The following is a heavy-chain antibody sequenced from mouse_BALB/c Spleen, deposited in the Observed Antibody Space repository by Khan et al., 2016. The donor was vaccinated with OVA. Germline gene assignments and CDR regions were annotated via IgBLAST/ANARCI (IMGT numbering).Heavy chain of an antibody. V-gene: IGHV1-77*01. Sequence: QVQLQQSGAELARPGASVKLSCTASGYTFTDYYINWVKQRTGQGLEWIGAISPGSGDTYYNERFMGKATLTADKSSSTAYMQLSSLTSEASAVYFCARRNYFGYTFAYWGQGTLVTVSA. J-gene: IGHJ3*01. CDR2: ISPGSGDT. D-gene: IGHD1-2*01. CDR1: GYTFTDYY. CDR3: ARRNYFGYTFAY.